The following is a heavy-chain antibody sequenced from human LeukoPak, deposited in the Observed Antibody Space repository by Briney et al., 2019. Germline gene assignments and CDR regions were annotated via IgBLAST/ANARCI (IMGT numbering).Heavy chain of an antibody. CDR3: AKDGARDGYNYPDS. CDR1: GFTFSNYG. Sequence: GGSLRLSCAASGFTFSNYGMSWVRQAPGKGLEWVSDISGSGDFTYYADSVKGRFTISRDKSKNTLYLQMNSLRAEDTAVYYCAKDGARDGYNYPDSWGQGTLVTVSP. V-gene: IGHV3-23*01. CDR2: ISGSGDFT. J-gene: IGHJ4*02. D-gene: IGHD5-24*01.